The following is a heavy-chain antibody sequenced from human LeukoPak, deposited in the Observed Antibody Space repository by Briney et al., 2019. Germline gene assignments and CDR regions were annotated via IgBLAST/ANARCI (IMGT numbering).Heavy chain of an antibody. Sequence: GGSLRLSCAASRFTFNNYAMNWVRQAPGKGLEWVGLIKSKTDGGTTHSAAPMKGRFTISRDDSKNTLYLQMNSLRTEDTAVYYCSTRVTTSEDYWGQGTLVTVSS. CDR1: RFTFNNYA. J-gene: IGHJ4*02. CDR2: IKSKTDGGTT. D-gene: IGHD4-17*01. CDR3: STRVTTSEDY. V-gene: IGHV3-15*01.